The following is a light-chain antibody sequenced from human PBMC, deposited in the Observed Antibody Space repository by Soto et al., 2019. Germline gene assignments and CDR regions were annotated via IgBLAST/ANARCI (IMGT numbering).Light chain of an antibody. J-gene: IGKJ1*01. V-gene: IGKV1-5*01. CDR1: QSISSW. Sequence: DIQITQSPSTLSASVGDRVTITCRASQSISSWLAWFQQKPGKAPKLLIYDASTLESGVPSRFSGSGSGTEFTLTISXLQPDDFATYYCQQYNYYRTFGQGTKVDIK. CDR2: DAS. CDR3: QQYNYYRT.